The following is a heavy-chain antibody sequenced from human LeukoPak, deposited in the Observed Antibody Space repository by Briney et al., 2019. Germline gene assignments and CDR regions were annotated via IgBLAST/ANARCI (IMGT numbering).Heavy chain of an antibody. J-gene: IGHJ6*03. CDR1: GFTFGDYT. Sequence: GGSLRLSCVASGFTFGDYTMNWVRQAPGEGLEWVSSISSSSTYIHYGDSVRGRFTISRDNAKNSLYLQMDSLRAEDTAVYYCASGSGSYRTPYYYMDVWGTGTTVTVSS. D-gene: IGHD3-10*01. CDR3: ASGSGSYRTPYYYMDV. CDR2: ISSSSTYI. V-gene: IGHV3-21*04.